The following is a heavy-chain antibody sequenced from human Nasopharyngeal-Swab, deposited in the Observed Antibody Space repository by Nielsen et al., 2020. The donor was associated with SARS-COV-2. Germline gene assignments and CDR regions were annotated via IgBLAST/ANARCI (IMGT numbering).Heavy chain of an antibody. CDR2: IYHSGST. D-gene: IGHD6-19*01. V-gene: IGHV4-30-2*01. Sequence: SETLSLTCAVSGGSISSGGYSWSWIRQPPGKGLEWIGYIYHSGSTYYNPSLKSRVTISVDTSKNQFSLKLSSVTAADTAVYYCARGGRSIAVAGRAFDYWGQGTLVTVSS. CDR3: ARGGRSIAVAGRAFDY. J-gene: IGHJ4*02. CDR1: GGSISSGGYS.